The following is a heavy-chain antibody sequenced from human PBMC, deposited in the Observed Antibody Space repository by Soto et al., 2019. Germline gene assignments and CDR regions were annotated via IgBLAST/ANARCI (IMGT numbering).Heavy chain of an antibody. D-gene: IGHD1-26*01. CDR1: GFTFSSYA. CDR3: AKDPPGELLPTCFAP. CDR2: ISGSGDST. Sequence: PGGSLRLSCAASGFTFSSYAMNWVRQAPGKGLEWVSAISGSGDSTYYVDSVKGRFTISRDNSNNTLYLQMNSLRAEDTAVYYCAKDPPGELLPTCFAPGGQETLVTVSS. J-gene: IGHJ5*02. V-gene: IGHV3-23*01.